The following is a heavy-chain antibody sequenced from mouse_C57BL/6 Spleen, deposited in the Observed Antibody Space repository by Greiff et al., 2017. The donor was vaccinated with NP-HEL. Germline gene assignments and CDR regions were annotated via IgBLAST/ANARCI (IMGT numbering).Heavy chain of an antibody. J-gene: IGHJ1*03. CDR2: IDPSDSET. CDR3: ATYGSSSWYFDV. D-gene: IGHD1-1*01. V-gene: IGHV1-52*01. Sequence: QVQLQQPGAELVRPGSSVKLSCKASGYTFTSYWMHWVKQRPIQGLEWIGNIDPSDSETPYNQKFKDKATLTVDKSSSTAYMQLSSLTSEDSAVYYCATYGSSSWYFDVWGTGTTVTVSS. CDR1: GYTFTSYW.